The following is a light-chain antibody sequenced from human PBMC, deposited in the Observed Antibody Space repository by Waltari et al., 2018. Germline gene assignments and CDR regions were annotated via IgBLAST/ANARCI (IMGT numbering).Light chain of an antibody. CDR3: NSFTSSNTVI. J-gene: IGLJ2*01. Sequence: QSALHQPASVSGSPGQSITISCTGTSSDIGRYKYVPWFQQHPGKAPKLMIYDVRNRPSGVSNRFSGSKSDYTASLTISGLQAEDEAVYFCNSFTSSNTVIFGGGTKLTV. V-gene: IGLV2-14*03. CDR1: SSDIGRYKY. CDR2: DVR.